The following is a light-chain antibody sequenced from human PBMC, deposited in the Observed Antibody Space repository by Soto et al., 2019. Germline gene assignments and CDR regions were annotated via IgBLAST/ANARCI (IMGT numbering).Light chain of an antibody. CDR2: TVS. J-gene: IGKJ4*01. CDR1: QGISSW. Sequence: DILMTQSPSSVSSSVGDRVSITCRASQGISSWLAWYQQKPGRAPKLLIYTVSTLQSGVPSKFSGSGSGTDFTLTISILHPEDVATYYCQQANSFPLTFGGGTKVEIK. V-gene: IGKV1-12*01. CDR3: QQANSFPLT.